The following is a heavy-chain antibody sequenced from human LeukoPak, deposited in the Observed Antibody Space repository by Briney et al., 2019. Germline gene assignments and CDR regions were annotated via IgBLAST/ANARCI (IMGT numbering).Heavy chain of an antibody. Sequence: GGSLRLSCAASRFTFNNAWMSWVRQGPGKGLEWVGRIKSKTDGGTTDYAAPVKGRFTISRDDSKNTLYLQMNSLKTEDTAVYYCTTNSEYSSSTGDYWGQGTLVTVSS. D-gene: IGHD6-6*01. CDR3: TTNSEYSSSTGDY. CDR2: IKSKTDGGTT. V-gene: IGHV3-15*01. J-gene: IGHJ4*02. CDR1: RFTFNNAW.